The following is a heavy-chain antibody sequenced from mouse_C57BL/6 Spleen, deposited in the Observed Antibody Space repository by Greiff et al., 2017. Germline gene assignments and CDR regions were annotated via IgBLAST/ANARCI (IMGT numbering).Heavy chain of an antibody. V-gene: IGHV5-6*01. CDR2: ISSGGSYT. CDR3: ARPSYDYDEAY. Sequence: EVQLMESGGDLVKPGGSLKLSCAASGFTFSSYGMSWVRQTPDQRLEWVATISSGGSYTYYPDSVKGRFTISRDTAKTTLYLQMSRLKSEDTAMYYCARPSYDYDEAYWGQGTLVTVSA. CDR1: GFTFSSYG. J-gene: IGHJ3*01. D-gene: IGHD2-4*01.